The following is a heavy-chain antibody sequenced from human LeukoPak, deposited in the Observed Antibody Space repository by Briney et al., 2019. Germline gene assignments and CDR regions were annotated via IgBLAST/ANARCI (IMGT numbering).Heavy chain of an antibody. J-gene: IGHJ4*02. CDR2: IKQDGSEK. CDR3: ARDRNTDFWSGYYTNYFDY. V-gene: IGHV3-7*01. D-gene: IGHD3-3*01. Sequence: PGGSLRLSCAASGFTFSSYAMSWVRQAPEKGLEWVANIKQDGSEKYYVDSVKGRFTISRDNAKNSLYLQMNSLRAEDTAVYYCARDRNTDFWSGYYTNYFDYWGQGTLVTVSS. CDR1: GFTFSSYA.